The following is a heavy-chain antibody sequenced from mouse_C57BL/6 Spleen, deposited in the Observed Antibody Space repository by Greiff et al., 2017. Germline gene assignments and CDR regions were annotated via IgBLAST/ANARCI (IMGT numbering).Heavy chain of an antibody. D-gene: IGHD2-4*01. Sequence: VQLKESGGGLVKPGGSLKLSCAASGFTFSSYAMSWVRQTPEKRLEWVATISDGGSYTYYPDNVKGRFTISRDNAKNNLYLQMSHLKSEDTAMYYCARDYYDYDRYFDVWGTGTTVTVSS. CDR2: ISDGGSYT. CDR3: ARDYYDYDRYFDV. J-gene: IGHJ1*03. V-gene: IGHV5-4*01. CDR1: GFTFSSYA.